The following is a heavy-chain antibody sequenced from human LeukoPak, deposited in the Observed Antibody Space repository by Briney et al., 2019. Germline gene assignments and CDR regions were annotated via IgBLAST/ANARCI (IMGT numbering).Heavy chain of an antibody. CDR3: ARVRAGGYFDY. V-gene: IGHV3-7*01. Sequence: GGSLRLSCAASGFTFSSYWMSWVRQAPGKGLEWVAKIKQDGSEKYYVDSVKGQFTISRDNAKNSLYLQMNSLRAEDTAVYYCARVRAGGYFDYWGQGTLVTVSS. J-gene: IGHJ4*02. CDR1: GFTFSSYW. D-gene: IGHD2-8*02. CDR2: IKQDGSEK.